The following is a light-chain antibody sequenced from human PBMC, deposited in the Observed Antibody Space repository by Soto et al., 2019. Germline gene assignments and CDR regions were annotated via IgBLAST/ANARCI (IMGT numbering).Light chain of an antibody. Sequence: EIVLTQSPGTLSLSPGERATLSCRASQIVSANDLAWYQQKAGQSPSLLIFGASSRATGIPDRFSGSGSGTDFTLTISRVEPEDFAVYYCQQYCSSPFTFGPGTKVDIK. V-gene: IGKV3-20*01. CDR1: QIVSAND. CDR2: GAS. J-gene: IGKJ3*01. CDR3: QQYCSSPFT.